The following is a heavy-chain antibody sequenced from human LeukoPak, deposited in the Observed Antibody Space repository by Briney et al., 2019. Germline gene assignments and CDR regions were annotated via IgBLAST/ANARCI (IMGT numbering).Heavy chain of an antibody. J-gene: IGHJ5*02. Sequence: GGSLRLSCAASGFTFSSYAMHWVRQAPGKGLEWVAVISYDGSNKYYADSVKGRFTISRDNSKNTLYLQMNSLRAEDTAVYYCARDYRPGYGDYYPISAFDPWGQGTLVTVSS. D-gene: IGHD4-17*01. CDR3: ARDYRPGYGDYYPISAFDP. CDR1: GFTFSSYA. V-gene: IGHV3-30*04. CDR2: ISYDGSNK.